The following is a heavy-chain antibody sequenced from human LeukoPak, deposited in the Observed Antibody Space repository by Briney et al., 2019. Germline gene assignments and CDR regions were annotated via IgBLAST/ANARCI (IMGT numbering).Heavy chain of an antibody. J-gene: IGHJ4*02. D-gene: IGHD1-26*01. Sequence: PGGSLRLSCAASGFTFSSSAMSWVRQVPGKGLEWVSGISASGGSTYYADSVRGRFTISRDNSRNTMYLQMNSLRVEDTAVYYCVKDYQVGNSPAFGDYWGQGTLVTISS. CDR1: GFTFSSSA. CDR3: VKDYQVGNSPAFGDY. CDR2: ISASGGST. V-gene: IGHV3-23*01.